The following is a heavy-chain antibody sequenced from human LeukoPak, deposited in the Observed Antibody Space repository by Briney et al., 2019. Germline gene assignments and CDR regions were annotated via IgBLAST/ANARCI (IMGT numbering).Heavy chain of an antibody. D-gene: IGHD3-22*01. CDR2: INPNSGGT. V-gene: IGHV1-2*02. CDR1: GYSFTGYY. Sequence: ASVKVSCTASGYSFTGYYMHWVRQAPGQGLEWMGWINPNSGGTNYAQKFQGRVTMTRDTSISTAYMELSRLRSDDTAVYYCARDRTIGGYYDSSAHANDYWGQGTLVTVSS. CDR3: ARDRTIGGYYDSSAHANDY. J-gene: IGHJ4*02.